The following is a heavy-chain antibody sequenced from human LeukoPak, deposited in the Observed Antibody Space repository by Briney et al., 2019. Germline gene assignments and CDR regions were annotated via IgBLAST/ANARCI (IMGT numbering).Heavy chain of an antibody. CDR1: GFTFSSYA. CDR3: ARDRETTVVTFGYYYYGMDV. D-gene: IGHD4-23*01. J-gene: IGHJ6*02. Sequence: GGSLRLSCAASGFTFSSYAMHWVRQAPGKGLEWVAVISYDGSNKYYADSVKGRFTISRDNSKNTLYLQMNSLRAEDTAVYYCARDRETTVVTFGYYYYGMDVWGQGTTVTVS. V-gene: IGHV3-30*04. CDR2: ISYDGSNK.